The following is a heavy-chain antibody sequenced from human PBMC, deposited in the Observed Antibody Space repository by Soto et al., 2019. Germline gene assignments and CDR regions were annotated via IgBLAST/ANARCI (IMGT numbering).Heavy chain of an antibody. J-gene: IGHJ4*02. CDR1: GGSINSGGYC. CDR3: SRGILV. D-gene: IGHD5-18*01. Sequence: QVQLQESGPGLVKPSQTLSLTCTVSGGSINSGGYCWSWIRQHPGKGLDWIGCISYGGSTSYNPSLKSRVTISVDTSKNQLPLKRSSATASDTAVYYCSRGILVWGQGTLIPVSS. CDR2: ISYGGST. V-gene: IGHV4-31*03.